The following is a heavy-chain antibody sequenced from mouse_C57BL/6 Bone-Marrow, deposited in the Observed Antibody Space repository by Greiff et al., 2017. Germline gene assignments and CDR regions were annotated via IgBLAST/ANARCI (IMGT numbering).Heavy chain of an antibody. CDR1: ASAFSTYW. J-gene: IGHJ3*01. CDR2: IYPGDGDT. Sequence: QFQLKESGAELVRPGASVRISCKASASAFSTYWMNWLKQRPGKGLEWIGQIYPGDGDTNYNGKFKGKATLTADKSSSTAYMQLSSLTSEDSAVYFCARSALELGEAYWGQGTLVTVSA. CDR3: ARSALELGEAY. D-gene: IGHD4-1*01. V-gene: IGHV1-80*01.